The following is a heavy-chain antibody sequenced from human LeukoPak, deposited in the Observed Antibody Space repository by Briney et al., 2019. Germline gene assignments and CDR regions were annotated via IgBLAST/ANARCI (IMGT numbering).Heavy chain of an antibody. V-gene: IGHV3-7*01. CDR2: IKQDGSEK. CDR3: ARGQEVSDY. Sequence: PGGSLRLSCAASGFKFDDYDMSWVRQAPGKGLEWVANIKQDGSEKYYVDSVKGRFTISRDNAKNSLYLQMNSLRAEDTAVYYCARGQEVSDYWGQGTLVTVSS. D-gene: IGHD2-21*01. J-gene: IGHJ4*02. CDR1: GFKFDDYD.